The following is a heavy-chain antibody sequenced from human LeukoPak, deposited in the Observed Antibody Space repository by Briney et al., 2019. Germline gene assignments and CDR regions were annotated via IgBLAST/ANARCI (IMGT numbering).Heavy chain of an antibody. J-gene: IGHJ4*02. V-gene: IGHV4-34*01. D-gene: IGHD2-2*01. Sequence: SETLSLTCAVYGGSFSGYYWSWIRQPPGKGLEWIGEINHSGSTDYNPSLKSRVTISVDTSKNQFYLKLSSVTAADTAVYYCAREMRGGIVVVPAAPGFDYWGQGTLVTVSS. CDR2: INHSGST. CDR3: AREMRGGIVVVPAAPGFDY. CDR1: GGSFSGYY.